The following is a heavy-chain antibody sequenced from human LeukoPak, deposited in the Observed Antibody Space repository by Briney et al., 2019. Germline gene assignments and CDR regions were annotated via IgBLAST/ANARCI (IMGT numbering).Heavy chain of an antibody. CDR2: INPNSGGT. D-gene: IGHD5-12*01. V-gene: IGHV1-2*02. CDR3: ARADSGYDPLDY. Sequence: VXSVKVXCKASGYTFTGYYMHWVRQAPGQGLEWMGWINPNSGGTNYAQKFQGRVTMTRDTSISTAYMELSRLRSDDTAVYYCARADSGYDPLDYWGQGTLDTVSS. J-gene: IGHJ4*02. CDR1: GYTFTGYY.